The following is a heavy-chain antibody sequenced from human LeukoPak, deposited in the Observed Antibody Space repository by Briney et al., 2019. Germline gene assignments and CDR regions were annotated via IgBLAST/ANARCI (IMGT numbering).Heavy chain of an antibody. D-gene: IGHD2-15*01. CDR2: IYYSGST. Sequence: SETLSLTCTVSGGSISSSSYYWGWIRQPPGKGLEWIGSIYYSGSTYYNPSLKSRVTISVDTSKNQFSLKLSSVTAADTAVYYCATGNIVVVVAAQNWFDPWGQGTLVTVSS. CDR1: GGSISSSSYY. CDR3: ATGNIVVVVAAQNWFDP. J-gene: IGHJ5*02. V-gene: IGHV4-39*01.